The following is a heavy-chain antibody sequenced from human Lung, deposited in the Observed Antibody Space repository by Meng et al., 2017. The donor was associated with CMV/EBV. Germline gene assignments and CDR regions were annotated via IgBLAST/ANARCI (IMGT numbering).Heavy chain of an antibody. CDR1: GYTFTAHY. V-gene: IGHV1-2*02. CDR3: ARDNNWGPDY. J-gene: IGHJ4*02. D-gene: IGHD7-27*01. Sequence: AVKVSCKASGYTFTAHYFHWVRQAAGQGLEWMGWIHPRRGNTNYAQQFQGRVTLTRDTSINTGYMELTRLTADDTAVYYCARDNNWGPDYWGQGTLVTVSS. CDR2: IHPRRGNT.